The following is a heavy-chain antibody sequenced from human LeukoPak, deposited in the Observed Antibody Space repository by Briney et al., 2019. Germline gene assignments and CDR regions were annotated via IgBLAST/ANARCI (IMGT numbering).Heavy chain of an antibody. CDR1: GFTFSNYN. V-gene: IGHV3-23*01. CDR3: AKAPVTTCRGAFCYPFDY. J-gene: IGHJ4*02. D-gene: IGHD2-15*01. CDR2: SDTGNT. Sequence: GGSLRLSCAASGFTFSNYNMSWVRQAPGKGLEWVSASDTGNTYHADSVKGRFTISRDSSKNTLFLQMNRLRPEDAAVYYCAKAPVTTCRGAFCYPFDYWGLGTLVTVSS.